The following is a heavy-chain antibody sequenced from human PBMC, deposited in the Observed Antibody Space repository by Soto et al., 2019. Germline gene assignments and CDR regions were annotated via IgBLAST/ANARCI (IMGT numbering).Heavy chain of an antibody. Sequence: ASVNVSCKASGYTFTSYYMHWVRQAPGQGLEWMGIINPSGGSTSYAQKFQGRFTFSRDNAKNSLYLQMNSLRDEDTAVYYCARSRVGFDYWGQGTLVTVSS. J-gene: IGHJ4*02. CDR1: GYTFTSYY. V-gene: IGHV1-46*01. D-gene: IGHD1-26*01. CDR2: INPSGGST. CDR3: ARSRVGFDY.